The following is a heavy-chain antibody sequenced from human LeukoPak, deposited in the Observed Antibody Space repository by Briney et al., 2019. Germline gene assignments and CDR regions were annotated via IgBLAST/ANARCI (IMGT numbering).Heavy chain of an antibody. J-gene: IGHJ4*02. Sequence: SVKVSCKVSGYTLTELSMHWVRRAPGKGLEWMGGFDPEDGETIYAQKFQGRVTMTEDTSTDTAYMELSSLRSEDTAVYYCATDLYDSSGDNYWGQGTLVTVSS. D-gene: IGHD3-22*01. CDR3: ATDLYDSSGDNY. CDR2: FDPEDGET. V-gene: IGHV1-24*01. CDR1: GYTLTELS.